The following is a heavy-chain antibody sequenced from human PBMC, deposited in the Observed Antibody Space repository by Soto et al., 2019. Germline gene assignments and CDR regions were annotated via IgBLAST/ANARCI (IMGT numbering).Heavy chain of an antibody. CDR3: ARDLEQLVYYGMDV. CDR2: ISYDGSNK. V-gene: IGHV3-30*19. CDR1: GFTFSTYG. J-gene: IGHJ6*02. Sequence: GGSLRLSCAASGFTFSTYGMHWVRQAPGKGLEWVAVISYDGSNKYYADSVKGRFTISRDNSKNTLYLQMNSLRAEDTAVYYCARDLEQLVYYGMDVWGQGTTVTVSS. D-gene: IGHD6-6*01.